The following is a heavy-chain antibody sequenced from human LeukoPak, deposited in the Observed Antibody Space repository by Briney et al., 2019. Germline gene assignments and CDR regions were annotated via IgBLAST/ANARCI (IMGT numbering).Heavy chain of an antibody. CDR1: GYTFTSYG. D-gene: IGHD2-15*01. CDR2: ISAYNGNT. V-gene: IGHV1-18*01. Sequence: GASVKVSCKASGYTFTSYGISWVRQAPGQGLEWMGWISAYNGNTNYAQKLQGRVTMTTDTSTSTAYMELRSLRSDDTAVYYCARRSNLHCSGGSCYDTWGQGTLVTVSS. J-gene: IGHJ4*02. CDR3: ARRSNLHCSGGSCYDT.